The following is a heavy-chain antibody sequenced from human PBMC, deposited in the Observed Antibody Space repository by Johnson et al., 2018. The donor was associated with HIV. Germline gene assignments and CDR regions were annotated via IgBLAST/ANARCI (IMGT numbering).Heavy chain of an antibody. J-gene: IGHJ3*02. D-gene: IGHD3-22*01. CDR2: IRYDGSNN. V-gene: IGHV3-30*02. CDR3: ATSGNYDDDAFYI. CDR1: GFTFRSYG. Sequence: QVQLVESGGGVVQPGGSLRLSCAASGFTFRSYGMHWVRQAPGKGLEWVAFIRYDGSNNYYGDSVKGRFTISRDNAKNTLYLQMNSLRAEDTAVYYGATSGNYDDDAFYIWGQGTMVTVSS.